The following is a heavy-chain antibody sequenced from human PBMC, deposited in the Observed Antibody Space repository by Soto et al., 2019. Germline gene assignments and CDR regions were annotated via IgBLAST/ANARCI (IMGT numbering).Heavy chain of an antibody. J-gene: IGHJ4*02. Sequence: PGGCLRLSCAASGFTFSSYWMHWARQAPGKGLVWVSRINSDGSSTSYADSVKGRFTISRDNAKNTLYLQMNSLRAEDTAVYYCASSWYRKKPLWGQGTLVTVSS. CDR2: INSDGSST. CDR1: GFTFSSYW. V-gene: IGHV3-74*01. CDR3: ASSWYRKKPL. D-gene: IGHD6-13*01.